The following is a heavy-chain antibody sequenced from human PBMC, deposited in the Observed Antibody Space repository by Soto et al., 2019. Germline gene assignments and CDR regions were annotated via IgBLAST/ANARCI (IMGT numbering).Heavy chain of an antibody. Sequence: GASVKVSCKASGGTFSSYAISWVRQAPGQGLEWMGGIIPIFGTANYAQKFQGRVTITADESTSTAYMELSSLRSEDTAVYYCGRDKVAAGQRIEFDYWGQGTLVTVSS. CDR1: GGTFSSYA. J-gene: IGHJ4*02. CDR3: GRDKVAAGQRIEFDY. V-gene: IGHV1-69*13. D-gene: IGHD6-25*01. CDR2: IIPIFGTA.